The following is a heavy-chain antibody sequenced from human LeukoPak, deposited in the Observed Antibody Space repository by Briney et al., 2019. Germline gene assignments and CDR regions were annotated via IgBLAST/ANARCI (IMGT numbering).Heavy chain of an antibody. CDR1: GGSISSSSYY. CDR2: IYYSGST. V-gene: IGHV4-39*01. Sequence: PSETLSLTCTVSGGSISSSSYYWGWIRQPPGKGLEWIGSIYYSGSTYYNPSLKSRVTISVDTSKNQFSLKLSSVTAADTAVYYCARLCPQLELRPCFDYWGQGTLVTVSS. CDR3: ARLCPQLELRPCFDY. D-gene: IGHD1-7*01. J-gene: IGHJ4*02.